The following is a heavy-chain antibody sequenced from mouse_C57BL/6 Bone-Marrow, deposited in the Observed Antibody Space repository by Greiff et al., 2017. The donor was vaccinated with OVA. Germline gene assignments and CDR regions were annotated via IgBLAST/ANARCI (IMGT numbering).Heavy chain of an antibody. CDR3: AREGLRRGLDYFDY. CDR2: INPKNGGT. J-gene: IGHJ2*01. Sequence: EVQLQQSGPELVKPGASVKISCKASGYTFTDYYMNWVKQSHGKSLEWIGDINPKNGGTSYNQKFKGKATLTVDKSSSTAYMELRSLTSEDSAVYYCAREGLRRGLDYFDYWGQGTTLTVSS. CDR1: GYTFTDYY. D-gene: IGHD2-2*01. V-gene: IGHV1-26*01.